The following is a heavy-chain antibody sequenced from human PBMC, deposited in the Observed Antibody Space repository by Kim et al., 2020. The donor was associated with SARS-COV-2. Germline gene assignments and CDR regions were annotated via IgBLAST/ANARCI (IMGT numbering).Heavy chain of an antibody. V-gene: IGHV4-31*03. Sequence: SETLSLTCTVSGGSISSGGYYWSWIRQHPGKGLEWIGYIYYSGSTYYNPSLKSRVTISVDTSKNQFSLKLSSVTAADTAVYYCARAGDFWSGLGLGMDVWGQGTTVTVSS. CDR2: IYYSGST. J-gene: IGHJ6*02. CDR1: GGSISSGGYY. CDR3: ARAGDFWSGLGLGMDV. D-gene: IGHD3-3*01.